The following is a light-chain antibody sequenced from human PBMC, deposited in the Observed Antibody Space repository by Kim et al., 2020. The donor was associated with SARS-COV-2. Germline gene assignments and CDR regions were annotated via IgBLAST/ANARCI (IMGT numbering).Light chain of an antibody. CDR1: QSVSTY. CDR3: QQRSNWPPLT. CDR2: DAS. J-gene: IGKJ1*01. Sequence: EIVLTQSPATLSLSPGERATLSCRASQSVSTYLAWYQQKPGQAPRLLIYDASNRATGIPARFSGSGSGTDFTLTISSLEPDDFAIYYCQQRSNWPPLTFGQGTNVDIK. V-gene: IGKV3-11*01.